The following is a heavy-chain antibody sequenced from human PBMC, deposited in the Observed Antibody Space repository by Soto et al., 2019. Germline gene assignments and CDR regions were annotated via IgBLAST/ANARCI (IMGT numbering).Heavy chain of an antibody. D-gene: IGHD3-3*01. J-gene: IGHJ5*02. V-gene: IGHV4-31*02. Sequence: WIRQHPGKGLEWIGYIYYSGSTYYNPSLKSRVTISVDTSKNQFSLKLSSVTAADTAVYYCARGFAIFGGPNWFDPWGQGTLVTVSS. CDR2: IYYSGST. CDR3: ARGFAIFGGPNWFDP.